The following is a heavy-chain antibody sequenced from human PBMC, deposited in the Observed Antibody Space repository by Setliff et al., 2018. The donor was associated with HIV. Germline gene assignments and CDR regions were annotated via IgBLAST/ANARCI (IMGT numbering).Heavy chain of an antibody. CDR1: GYSFSTYW. V-gene: IGHV5-51*01. CDR2: IYPDDSDT. J-gene: IGHJ4*02. CDR3: ARHGYNDSRGYFDY. Sequence: GESLKISCKGFGYSFSTYWIGWVRQMPGKGLEWMGIIYPDDSDTRYSPSFQGHVAFSVDTSISTAYLHWNSLKASDTAMYYCARHGYNDSRGYFDYWGQGALVTVSS. D-gene: IGHD3-22*01.